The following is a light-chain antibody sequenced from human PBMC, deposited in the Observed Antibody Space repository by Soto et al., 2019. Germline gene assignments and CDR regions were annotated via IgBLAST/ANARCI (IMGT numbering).Light chain of an antibody. CDR3: QQYHSSSPWT. CDR2: KAS. V-gene: IGKV1-5*03. CDR1: QSISSW. Sequence: DLQMTQSPSTLSASVGDRVTITCRASQSISSWLAWYQQKPGKAPKLLIYKASTLESGVPSRFSGSGSETEFTLTISSLQPDDFATYYCQQYHSSSPWTFGQGTKVEIK. J-gene: IGKJ1*01.